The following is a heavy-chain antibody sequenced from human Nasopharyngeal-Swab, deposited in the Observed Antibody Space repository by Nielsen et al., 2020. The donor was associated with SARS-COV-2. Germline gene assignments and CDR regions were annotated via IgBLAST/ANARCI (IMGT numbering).Heavy chain of an antibody. V-gene: IGHV3-7*01. CDR3: AKDEAYYDFWSGYYAYYYMDV. Sequence: GESLKISCAASGFTFSSYWMSWVRQAPGKGLEWVANIKQDGSEKYYVDSVKGRFTISRDNAKNSLYLQMNSLRAEDTAVYYCAKDEAYYDFWSGYYAYYYMDVWGKGTTVTVSS. J-gene: IGHJ6*03. CDR1: GFTFSSYW. D-gene: IGHD3-3*01. CDR2: IKQDGSEK.